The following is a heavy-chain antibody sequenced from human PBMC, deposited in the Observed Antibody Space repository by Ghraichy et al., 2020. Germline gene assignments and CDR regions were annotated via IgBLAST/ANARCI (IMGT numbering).Heavy chain of an antibody. Sequence: LSLTCAASGFTFSSYSMNWVRQAPGKGLEWVSYISSSSSTIYYADSVKGRFTISRDNAKNSLYLQMNSLRDEDTAVYYCARERRSSGIVVVPAAIGYWGQGTLVTVSS. V-gene: IGHV3-48*02. CDR2: ISSSSSTI. CDR1: GFTFSSYS. D-gene: IGHD2-2*01. J-gene: IGHJ4*02. CDR3: ARERRSSGIVVVPAAIGY.